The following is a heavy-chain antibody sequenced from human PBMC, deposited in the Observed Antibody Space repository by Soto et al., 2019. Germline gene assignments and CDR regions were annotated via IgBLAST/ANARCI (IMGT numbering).Heavy chain of an antibody. Sequence: PGESLKISCKGSGYSFTSYWIGWVRQMPGKGLEWMGIIYPGDSDTRYSPSFQGQVTISADKSISTAYLQWSSLKASDTAMYYCARHAYDFWSGHPNPRYYYGMDVWGQGTTVTAP. CDR2: IYPGDSDT. CDR3: ARHAYDFWSGHPNPRYYYGMDV. J-gene: IGHJ6*02. V-gene: IGHV5-51*01. D-gene: IGHD3-3*01. CDR1: GYSFTSYW.